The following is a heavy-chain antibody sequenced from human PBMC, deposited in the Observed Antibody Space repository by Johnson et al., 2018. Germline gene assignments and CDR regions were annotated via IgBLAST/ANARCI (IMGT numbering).Heavy chain of an antibody. CDR2: IWYDGNNK. CDR3: ARAHRGVTQGTYMNV. Sequence: QVRLVQSGGGVVQPGRSLKLSCAASGFTFSHYGMHWVRQAPGKGLEWVAVIWYDGNNKYYADSVKGRFNISRDNSKNTLYLQMNSLRAEDTALYYCARAHRGVTQGTYMNVWGKGTTVTVSS. V-gene: IGHV3-33*08. D-gene: IGHD2-21*02. CDR1: GFTFSHYG. J-gene: IGHJ6*03.